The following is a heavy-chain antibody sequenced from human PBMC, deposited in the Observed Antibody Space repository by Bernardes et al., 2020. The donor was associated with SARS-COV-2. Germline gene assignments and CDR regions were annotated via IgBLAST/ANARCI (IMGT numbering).Heavy chain of an antibody. CDR1: VFTFRSYG. CDR2: IWYDGSTK. V-gene: IGHV3-33*01. CDR3: SRRFCTYSGCHSNFYGLGV. D-gene: IGHD1-26*01. Sequence: MRQAYAASVFTFRSYGMHWVRPTRGKGLEWVADIWYDGSTKYYADSVKGRFVISRDNSKDSLYLQMNNLRAEDTAVYYCSRRFCTYSGCHSNFYGLGVWGQGTTVTVSS. J-gene: IGHJ6*02.